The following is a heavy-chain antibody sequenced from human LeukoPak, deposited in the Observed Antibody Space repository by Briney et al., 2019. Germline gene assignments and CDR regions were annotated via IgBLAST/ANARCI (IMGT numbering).Heavy chain of an antibody. J-gene: IGHJ4*02. D-gene: IGHD3-22*01. CDR1: GGSFSGYY. V-gene: IGHV4-34*01. CDR3: ARGFVYYYDSSGYYVNPPHFDY. Sequence: SETLSLTCAVYGGSFSGYYWSWIRQPPGKGLEWIGEINHSGSTNYNPSLKSRVTISVDTSKNQFSLKLSSVTAADTAVYYCARGFVYYYDSSGYYVNPPHFDYWGQGTLVTVSS. CDR2: INHSGST.